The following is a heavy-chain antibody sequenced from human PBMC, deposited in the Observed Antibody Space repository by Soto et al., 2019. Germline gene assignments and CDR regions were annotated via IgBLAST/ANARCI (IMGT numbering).Heavy chain of an antibody. D-gene: IGHD2-21*02. CDR3: AREDDGGDSDYYGLDV. J-gene: IGHJ6*01. CDR1: GGSISSDHYH. Sequence: QVQLQESGPGLVRPSQTLSLTCTVSGGSISSDHYHWTWIRQPPGKGLDWIGYIHYSGRIYYNPSLQSRVTMSVDTSKNLFSLKMSSVTAADTAVYFCAREDDGGDSDYYGLDVWGQGTTVTVYS. CDR2: IHYSGRI. V-gene: IGHV4-30-4*01.